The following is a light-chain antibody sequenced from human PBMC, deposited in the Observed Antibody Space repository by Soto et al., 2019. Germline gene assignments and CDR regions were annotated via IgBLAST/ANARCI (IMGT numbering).Light chain of an antibody. V-gene: IGKV3-20*01. CDR1: QSVSSSY. J-gene: IGKJ4*01. CDR2: DAS. CDR3: QQYGRSPT. Sequence: EIVLTQSPGTLSLSPGERATLSCRASQSVSSSYLAWYQKKPGQAPRLLIYDASSRATGIADRFSGSGSGTDFTLTISRLEPEDFGVYYCQQYGRSPTFGGGTKVEIK.